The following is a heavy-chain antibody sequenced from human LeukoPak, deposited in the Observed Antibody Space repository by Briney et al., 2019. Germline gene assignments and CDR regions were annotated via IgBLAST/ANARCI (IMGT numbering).Heavy chain of an antibody. D-gene: IGHD2-2*01. CDR3: TTDWESYCSGPSCPLIDI. CDR2: IKSKTDGGTT. J-gene: IGHJ3*02. V-gene: IGHV3-15*01. Sequence: GGSLRLSCAASGFTFSNAWMSWVRQAPGKGLEWVGRIKSKTDGGTTDYAAAVKGRFTISRDDSKNTLYLQMNSLKTEDTAVYYCTTDWESYCSGPSCPLIDIWGQGTMVTVSS. CDR1: GFTFSNAW.